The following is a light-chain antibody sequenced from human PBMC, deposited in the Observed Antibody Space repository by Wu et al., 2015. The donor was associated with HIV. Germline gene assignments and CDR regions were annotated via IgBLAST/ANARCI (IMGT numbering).Light chain of an antibody. V-gene: IGKV3-20*01. CDR3: QQYGNSPPWT. J-gene: IGKJ1*01. CDR1: QSVSSTY. Sequence: EIVLTQSPGTLSLSPGERATLSCRASQSVSSTYLAWYQRKPGQAPRLLIYGASSRASGIPDRFSGSGSGTDFALTISRLEPEDFAVYYCQQYGNSPPWTFGQGTKVEI. CDR2: GAS.